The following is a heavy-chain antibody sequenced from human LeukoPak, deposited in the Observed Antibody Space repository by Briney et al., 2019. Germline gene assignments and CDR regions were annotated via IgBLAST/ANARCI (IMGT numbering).Heavy chain of an antibody. CDR3: ARTWEEYYFDY. CDR2: ISYDRSNK. D-gene: IGHD1-26*01. J-gene: IGHJ4*02. V-gene: IGHV3-30*04. Sequence: GRSLRLSRAASGFTFSSYAMHWVRQAPGKGLEWVAVISYDRSNKYYADSVKGRFTISRDNSKNTLYLQMNSLRAEDTAVYYCARTWEEYYFDYWGQGTLVTVSS. CDR1: GFTFSSYA.